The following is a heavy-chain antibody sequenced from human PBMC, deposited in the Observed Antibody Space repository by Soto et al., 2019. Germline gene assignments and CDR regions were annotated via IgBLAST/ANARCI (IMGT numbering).Heavy chain of an antibody. Sequence: ASVKVSCKASGGTFSSYAISWVRQAPGQGLEWMGGIIPILGTANYAQKFQGRVTITADESTSTAYMELSSLRSEDTAVYYCARDWFSSGYLFYWGQGTLVTVSS. CDR1: GGTFSSYA. CDR3: ARDWFSSGYLFY. J-gene: IGHJ4*02. D-gene: IGHD3-22*01. V-gene: IGHV1-69*13. CDR2: IIPILGTA.